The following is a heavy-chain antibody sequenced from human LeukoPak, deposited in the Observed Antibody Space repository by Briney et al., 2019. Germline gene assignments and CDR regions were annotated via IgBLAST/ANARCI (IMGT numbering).Heavy chain of an antibody. Sequence: GESLRLSCAASGFTFSSYDMHWVRQATGKGLEWVSAICTAGDTYYPGSVKGRFTISRENAKNSLYLQMNSMRAGDTAVYYCARDSSGWSNWYFDLWGRGTLVTVSS. CDR3: ARDSSGWSNWYFDL. D-gene: IGHD6-19*01. V-gene: IGHV3-13*04. CDR1: GFTFSSYD. J-gene: IGHJ2*01. CDR2: ICTAGDT.